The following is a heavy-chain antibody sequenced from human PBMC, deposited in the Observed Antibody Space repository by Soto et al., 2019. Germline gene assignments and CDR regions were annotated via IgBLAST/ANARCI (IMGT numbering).Heavy chain of an antibody. CDR3: ARPMEYSSSADYYYGMDV. CDR2: IIPIFGTA. Sequence: QVQLVQSGAEVKKPGSSVKVSCKASGGTFSSYAISGVRQAPGLGLEWMGVIIPIFGTANYAQKLQGRVTITADESKSTAYMELSSLRSEDTAVYYGARPMEYSSSADYYYGMDVWGQGTTVTVSS. V-gene: IGHV1-69*01. CDR1: GGTFSSYA. D-gene: IGHD6-6*01. J-gene: IGHJ6*02.